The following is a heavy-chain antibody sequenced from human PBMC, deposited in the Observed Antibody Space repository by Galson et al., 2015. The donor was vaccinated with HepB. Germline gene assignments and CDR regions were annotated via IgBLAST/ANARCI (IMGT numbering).Heavy chain of an antibody. Sequence: SLRLSCAASGFTFSDYYMSWIRQAPGKGLEWVSYISSSGSTIYYADSVKGRFTISRDNAKNSLYLQMNSLRAEDTAVYYCARERNTAMAPFDYWGQGTLVTVSS. D-gene: IGHD5-18*01. J-gene: IGHJ4*02. V-gene: IGHV3-11*01. CDR1: GFTFSDYY. CDR2: ISSSGSTI. CDR3: ARERNTAMAPFDY.